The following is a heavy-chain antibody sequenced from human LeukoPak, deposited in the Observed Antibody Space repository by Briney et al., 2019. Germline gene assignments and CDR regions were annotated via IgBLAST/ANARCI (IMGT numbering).Heavy chain of an antibody. D-gene: IGHD6-13*01. J-gene: IGHJ2*01. V-gene: IGHV4-39*07. CDR1: GGSISSSSYY. Sequence: PSETLSLTCTVSGGSISSSSYYWGWIRQPPGKGLEWIGSIYYSGSTYYNPSLKSRVTISVDTSKNQFSLKLSSVTAADTAVYYYARAGIAAAAPNPWYFDLWGRGTLVTVSS. CDR2: IYYSGST. CDR3: ARAGIAAAAPNPWYFDL.